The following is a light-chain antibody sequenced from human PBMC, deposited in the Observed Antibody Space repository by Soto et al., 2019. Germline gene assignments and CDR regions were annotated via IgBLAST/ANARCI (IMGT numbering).Light chain of an antibody. V-gene: IGLV2-8*01. J-gene: IGLJ1*01. CDR3: SSYAGTNNWGV. CDR2: EVN. CDR1: SSDVGAYDY. Sequence: QSVLTQPPSASGSPGQSVTISCTGTSSDVGAYDYVSWYQQHPGKAPKLLLYEVNKRPSGVPDRFSGSKSGNTASLTVSGLQAEDEADYYCSSYAGTNNWGVFGTGTKAPS.